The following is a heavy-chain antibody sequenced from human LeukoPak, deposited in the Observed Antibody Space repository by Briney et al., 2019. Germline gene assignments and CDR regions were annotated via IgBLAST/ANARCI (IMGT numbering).Heavy chain of an antibody. Sequence: GGSLRLSCAASGFTFSSYSMNWVRQAPGKGLEWVSYISSSSSTIYYADSVKGRFTISRDNAKNSLYLQMNSLRAEDTAVYYCARKMGYSGSYYEDYWGQGTLVTVPS. CDR2: ISSSSSTI. CDR1: GFTFSSYS. V-gene: IGHV3-48*04. D-gene: IGHD1-26*01. J-gene: IGHJ4*02. CDR3: ARKMGYSGSYYEDY.